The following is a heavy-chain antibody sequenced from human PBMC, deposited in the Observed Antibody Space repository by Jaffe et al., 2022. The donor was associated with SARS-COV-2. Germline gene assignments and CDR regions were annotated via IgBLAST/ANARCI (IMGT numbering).Heavy chain of an antibody. J-gene: IGHJ6*02. V-gene: IGHV4-61*02. CDR1: GGSISSGSYY. D-gene: IGHD3-16*01. Sequence: QVQLQESGPGLVKPSQTLSLTCTVSGGSISSGSYYWSWIRQSAGKGLESIGHIYTSGSTNYNPSLKSRVIISLDTSKNQFSLELSSVTAADTAVYYCARRIRGSYGMDVWGQGTTVTVSS. CDR2: IYTSGST. CDR3: ARRIRGSYGMDV.